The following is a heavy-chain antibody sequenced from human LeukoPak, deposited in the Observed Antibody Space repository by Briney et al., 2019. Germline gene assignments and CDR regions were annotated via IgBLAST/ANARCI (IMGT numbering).Heavy chain of an antibody. CDR1: GGSISSYY. D-gene: IGHD2-2*02. CDR3: ARDQKGYCSSTSCYKYNWFDP. V-gene: IGHV4-4*07. CDR2: IYTSGST. Sequence: SETLSLTCTVSGGSISSYYWSWIRQPAGKGLEWIGRIYTSGSTNYNPSFKSRVTMSVDTSKDQFSLKLSSVTAADTAVYYCARDQKGYCSSTSCYKYNWFDPWGQGTLVTVSS. J-gene: IGHJ5*02.